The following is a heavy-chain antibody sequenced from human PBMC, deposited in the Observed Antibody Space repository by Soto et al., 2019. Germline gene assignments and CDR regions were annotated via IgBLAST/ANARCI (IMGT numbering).Heavy chain of an antibody. CDR3: ARDRWVTTLTFDK. CDR1: GYTFAGYA. CDR2: INAGNGDT. D-gene: IGHD4-17*01. V-gene: IGHV1-3*01. Sequence: QVPFVQSGAEVKKPGASVKVSCKASGYTFAGYAIHWVRQAPGQSLEWMGWINAGNGDTKYSQKFQGRVTLTTDTSASTAYMDINSLTTDDTAVYYCARDRWVTTLTFDKWGQGTLVIVSS. J-gene: IGHJ4*02.